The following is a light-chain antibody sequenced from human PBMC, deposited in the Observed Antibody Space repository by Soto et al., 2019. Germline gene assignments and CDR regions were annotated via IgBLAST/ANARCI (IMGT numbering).Light chain of an antibody. CDR3: QQRSNWLN. V-gene: IGKV3-11*01. J-gene: IGKJ4*01. CDR1: QTISYY. Sequence: EIVLTQSPATLSLSPGERATLSCRASQTISYYLAWYQQKPGQAPRLLIYDASNRATGIPARFSGSGSGTDFTLTISSLEPEDFAVYYCQQRSNWLNFGGGTKVEIK. CDR2: DAS.